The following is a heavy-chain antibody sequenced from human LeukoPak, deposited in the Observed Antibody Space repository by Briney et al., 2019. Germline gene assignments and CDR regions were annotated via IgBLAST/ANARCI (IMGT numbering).Heavy chain of an antibody. V-gene: IGHV3-21*01. CDR3: ARDRAPTEGLTPYKYSSSSPDMDV. CDR2: ISSSSSYI. D-gene: IGHD6-6*01. Sequence: PGGSLRLSCAASGFTFNSYSMNWVRQAPGKGLEWVSSISSSSSYIYYADSVKGRFTISRDNAKNSLYLQMNSLRAEDTAVYYCARDRAPTEGLTPYKYSSSSPDMDVWGKGTTVTVSS. J-gene: IGHJ6*03. CDR1: GFTFNSYS.